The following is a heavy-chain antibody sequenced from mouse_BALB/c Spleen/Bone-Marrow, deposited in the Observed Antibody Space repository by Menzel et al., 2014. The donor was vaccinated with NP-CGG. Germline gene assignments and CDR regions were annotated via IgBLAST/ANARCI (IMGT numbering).Heavy chain of an antibody. J-gene: IGHJ2*01. CDR1: GYSLTSYY. CDR2: IFPRNGST. V-gene: IGHV1-66*01. CDR3: ARRDYYGSTYGFDY. D-gene: IGHD1-1*01. Sequence: QVQLQQSGPELAKPGASVKISCKASGYSLTSYYIHWVKQRPGQGLEWIGWIFPRNGSTKYNEKFKGKATLTADTSSSTAYMQLSSLTSEDSAVYFCARRDYYGSTYGFDYWGQGTTLTVSS.